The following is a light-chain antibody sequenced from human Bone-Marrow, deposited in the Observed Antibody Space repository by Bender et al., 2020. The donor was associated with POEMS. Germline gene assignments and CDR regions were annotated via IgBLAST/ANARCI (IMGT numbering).Light chain of an antibody. CDR3: SSYSSSTTLVV. CDR1: SGDVDSYNR. CDR2: DVS. V-gene: IGLV2-18*02. Sequence: QSALTQPPSVSGSPGQSVTISCTETSGDVDSYNRVSWYQQPPGTAPKLMIYDVSNRPSGVSNRFSGSKSGNTASLTISGLQAEDEADYYCSSYSSSTTLVVFGGGTKLTVL. J-gene: IGLJ2*01.